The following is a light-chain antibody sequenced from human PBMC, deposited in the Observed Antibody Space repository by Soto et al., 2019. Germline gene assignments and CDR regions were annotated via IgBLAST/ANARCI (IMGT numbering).Light chain of an antibody. CDR3: QQYNSYSPRT. Sequence: DIQMTQSPSTLSASVGDRVTITCRASQSISSWLAWYQQKLGRAPRLLIYDASSLESGVPSRFSGSGSGTEFTLTISSLQPDDFANYYCQQYNSYSPRTFGQGTKVDIK. V-gene: IGKV1-5*01. CDR2: DAS. J-gene: IGKJ1*01. CDR1: QSISSW.